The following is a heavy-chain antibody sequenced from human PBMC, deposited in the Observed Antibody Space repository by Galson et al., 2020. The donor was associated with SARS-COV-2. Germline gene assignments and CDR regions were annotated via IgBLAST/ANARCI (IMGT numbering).Heavy chain of an antibody. D-gene: IGHD2-2*01. V-gene: IGHV1-46*03. CDR1: GYTFTSYY. CDR2: INPSGGST. J-gene: IGHJ5*02. CDR3: ARDRRLCSSTSCYAYNWFDP. Sequence: ASVKVSCKASGYTFTSYYMHWVRQAPGQGLEWMGIINPSGGSTSYAQKFQGRVTMTRDTSTSTVYMELSSLRSEDTAVYYCARDRRLCSSTSCYAYNWFDPWGQGTLVTVSS.